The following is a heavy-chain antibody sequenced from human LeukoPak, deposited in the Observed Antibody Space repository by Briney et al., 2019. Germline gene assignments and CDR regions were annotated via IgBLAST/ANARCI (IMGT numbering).Heavy chain of an antibody. D-gene: IGHD1-14*01. V-gene: IGHV3-74*01. CDR1: GFTVSSNY. CDR3: AISPEFDN. CDR2: INSDGSNT. Sequence: PGGSLRLSCAASGFTVSSNYMNWVRQAPGEGLVWVSRINSDGSNTNYADSVKGRFTISRDNAKNTLYLQMNSLRAEDTAVYYCAISPEFDNWGQGTLVTVSS. J-gene: IGHJ4*02.